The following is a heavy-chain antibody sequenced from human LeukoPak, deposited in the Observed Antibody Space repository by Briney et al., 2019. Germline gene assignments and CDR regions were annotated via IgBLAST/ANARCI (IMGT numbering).Heavy chain of an antibody. D-gene: IGHD6-13*01. CDR3: ARDKSANYYYYAMDV. CDR2: IYIGGST. V-gene: IGHV3-66*01. J-gene: IGHJ6*02. Sequence: PGGSLRLSCAASGFTVSSNYMSWVRQAPGKGLEWVSVIYIGGSTYYADSVKGRFTISRDISKNTLYLQMNSLRAEDTAVYYCARDKSANYYYYAMDVWAKGPRSPSP. CDR1: GFTVSSNY.